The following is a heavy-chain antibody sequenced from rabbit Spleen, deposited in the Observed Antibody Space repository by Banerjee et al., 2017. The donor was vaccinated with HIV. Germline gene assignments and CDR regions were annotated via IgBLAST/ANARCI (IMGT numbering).Heavy chain of an antibody. V-gene: IGHV1S47*01. D-gene: IGHD2-1*01. CDR3: VRDIGCDDYSEKGYFNL. Sequence: QEQLVESGGGLVQPGGSLKLSCKASGFDFSNYGVSWVRQTPGKGLEWIGYIEPIFGRTYYASWVDGRFTISSHNAQNTLYLQLNSLTAADTATYFCVRDIGCDDYSEKGYFNLWGQGTLVTVS. CDR1: GFDFSNYG. CDR2: IEPIFGRT. J-gene: IGHJ4*01.